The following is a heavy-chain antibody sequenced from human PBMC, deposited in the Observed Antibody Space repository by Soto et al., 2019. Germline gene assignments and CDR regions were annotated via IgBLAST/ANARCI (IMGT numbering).Heavy chain of an antibody. CDR3: ARDLWGYCGTDCYPLDV. D-gene: IGHD2-21*02. CDR2: IYYSGST. Sequence: SETLSLTCTVSGGSISSGGYYWSWIRQHPGKGLEWIGYIYYSGSTYYNPSLKSRVTISVHTSKNQFSLKLNSVTAADTAVYYCARDLWGYCGTDCYPLDVWGQGTTVTVSS. V-gene: IGHV4-31*03. CDR1: GGSISSGGYY. J-gene: IGHJ6*02.